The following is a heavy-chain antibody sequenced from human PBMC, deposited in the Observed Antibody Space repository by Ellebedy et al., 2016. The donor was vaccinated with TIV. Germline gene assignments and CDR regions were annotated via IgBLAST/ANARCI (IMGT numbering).Heavy chain of an antibody. J-gene: IGHJ4*02. CDR3: ARHYLSGYDLSN. CDR2: ISHSGST. Sequence: MPGGSLRLSCTVSGGSISLTDYYWGWIRQPPGKGLEWIGSISHSGSTYYNPSLKSRVTISVDTSKNQFSLKMSSVTAADTAVYYCARHYLSGYDLSNWGQGTLVTVSS. CDR1: GGSISLTDYY. D-gene: IGHD5-12*01. V-gene: IGHV4-39*01.